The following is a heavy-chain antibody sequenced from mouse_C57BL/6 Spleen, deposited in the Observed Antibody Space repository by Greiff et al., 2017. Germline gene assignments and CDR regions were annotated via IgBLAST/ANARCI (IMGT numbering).Heavy chain of an antibody. V-gene: IGHV3-6*01. J-gene: IGHJ2*01. Sequence: ESGPGLVKPSQSLSLTCSVTGYSITSGYYWNWIRQFPGNKLEWMGYISYDGSNNYNPSLKNRISITRDTSKNQFFLKLNSVTTEDTATYYCARDGYYEGYYFDYWGQGTTLTVSS. CDR1: GYSITSGYY. CDR3: ARDGYYEGYYFDY. D-gene: IGHD2-3*01. CDR2: ISYDGSN.